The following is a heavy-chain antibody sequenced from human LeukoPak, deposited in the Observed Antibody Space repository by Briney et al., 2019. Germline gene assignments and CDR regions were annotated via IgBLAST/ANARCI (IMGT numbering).Heavy chain of an antibody. D-gene: IGHD2-2*01. Sequence: KPSETLSLTCTVSGGSISSYYWSWIRQPPGKGLEWIGYIYYSGSTYYNPSLKSRVTISVDTSKNQFSLKLSSVTAADTAVYYCARDLFRYCSSTSCSGDIWGQGTMVTVSS. J-gene: IGHJ3*02. CDR1: GGSISSYY. V-gene: IGHV4-59*12. CDR2: IYYSGST. CDR3: ARDLFRYCSSTSCSGDI.